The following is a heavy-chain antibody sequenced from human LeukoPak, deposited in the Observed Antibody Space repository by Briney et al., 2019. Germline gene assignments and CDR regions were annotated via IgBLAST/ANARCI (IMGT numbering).Heavy chain of an antibody. Sequence: SETLSLTCTVSGGSISSGDYYWSWIRQPPGKGLEWIGYIYYSGSTYYNPSLKSRVTISVDTSKNQFSLKLSSVTAAGTAVYYCAQSELTAAGIWDFDYWGQGTLVTVSS. D-gene: IGHD6-13*01. CDR1: GGSISSGDYY. J-gene: IGHJ4*02. CDR3: AQSELTAAGIWDFDY. V-gene: IGHV4-30-4*08. CDR2: IYYSGST.